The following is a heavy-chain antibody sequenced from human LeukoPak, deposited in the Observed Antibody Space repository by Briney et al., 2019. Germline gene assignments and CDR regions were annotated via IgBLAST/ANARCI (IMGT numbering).Heavy chain of an antibody. CDR2: IYISGST. CDR3: ARGSLSIAAAGYFDY. V-gene: IGHV4-61*02. Sequence: SETLSLTCTVSGDSISSGSYYWSWIRQPAGKGLEWIGRIYISGSTNYNPSLKSRVTISVDTSKNQFSLKLNSVTAADTAVYYCARGSLSIAAAGYFDYWGQGTLVTVSS. J-gene: IGHJ4*02. D-gene: IGHD6-13*01. CDR1: GDSISSGSYY.